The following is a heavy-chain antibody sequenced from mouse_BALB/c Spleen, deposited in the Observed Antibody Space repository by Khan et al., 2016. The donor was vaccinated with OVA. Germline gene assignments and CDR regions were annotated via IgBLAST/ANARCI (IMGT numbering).Heavy chain of an antibody. D-gene: IGHD2-14*01. CDR3: ARVYYRYDGYYAMDY. V-gene: IGHV2-6-4*01. CDR2: IWGGGGT. Sequence: VQLQESGPGLVAPSQSLSITCTVSGFSLSRYNIHWVRQPPGKGLEWLGMIWGGGGTDYNSTLKIRLSISKDNSKSKVFLNMNSLQTDDTAMYYCARVYYRYDGYYAMDYWGQGTSVTGSS. CDR1: GFSLSRYN. J-gene: IGHJ4*01.